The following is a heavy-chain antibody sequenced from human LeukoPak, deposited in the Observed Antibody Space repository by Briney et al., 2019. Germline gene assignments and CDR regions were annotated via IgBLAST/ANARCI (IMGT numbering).Heavy chain of an antibody. V-gene: IGHV3-7*05. Sequence: GGSLRLSCVDSDLTFRGFWMAWVRQAPGKGLEWVAKIKGDGSETDYVDSVKGRFTISRENAKNTLFLQMSRLRAEDTAVYYCAKDPVGYDSSGYYYGYWGQGTLVTVSS. CDR2: IKGDGSET. CDR1: DLTFRGFW. D-gene: IGHD3-22*01. CDR3: AKDPVGYDSSGYYYGY. J-gene: IGHJ4*02.